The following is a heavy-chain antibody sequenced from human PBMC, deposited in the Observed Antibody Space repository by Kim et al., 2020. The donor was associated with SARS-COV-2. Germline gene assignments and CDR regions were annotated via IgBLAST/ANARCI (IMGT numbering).Heavy chain of an antibody. Sequence: GGTLRLSCAASGFTFSSYGMHWVRQAPGKGLEWVAVISYDGSNKYYADSVKGRFTISRDNSKNTLYLQMNSLRAEDTAVYYCAKDHRGDFDYWGQGTLVTVSS. J-gene: IGHJ4*02. D-gene: IGHD4-17*01. V-gene: IGHV3-30*18. CDR3: AKDHRGDFDY. CDR2: ISYDGSNK. CDR1: GFTFSSYG.